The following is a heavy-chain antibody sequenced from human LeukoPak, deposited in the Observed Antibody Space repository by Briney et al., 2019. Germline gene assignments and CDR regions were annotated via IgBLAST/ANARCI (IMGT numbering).Heavy chain of an antibody. CDR3: ARLGYYGSGSFNRIYYYYYYYMDV. Sequence: SETLSLTCAVYGGSFSGYYWSWIRQPPGKGLEWIGEINHSGSTNYNPSLKSRVTISVDTSKNQFSLKLSSVTAADTAVYYCARLGYYGSGSFNRIYYYYYYYMDVWGKGTTVTISS. D-gene: IGHD3-10*01. V-gene: IGHV4-34*01. J-gene: IGHJ6*03. CDR1: GGSFSGYY. CDR2: INHSGST.